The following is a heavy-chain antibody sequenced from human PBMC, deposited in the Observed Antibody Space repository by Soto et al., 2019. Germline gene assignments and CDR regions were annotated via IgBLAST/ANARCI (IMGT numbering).Heavy chain of an antibody. Sequence: QVQLVESGGGVVQPGRSLRLSCAASGFTFSSYGMHWVRQAPGKGLEWVAVISYDGSNKYYADSVKGRFTISRDNSKTQLYLQMNSLRAEDTAVYYCAKSIGYCSSTSCHYYYYGMDVWGQYTTVTVSS. V-gene: IGHV3-30*18. CDR2: ISYDGSNK. CDR1: GFTFSSYG. D-gene: IGHD2-2*03. J-gene: IGHJ6*02. CDR3: AKSIGYCSSTSCHYYYYGMDV.